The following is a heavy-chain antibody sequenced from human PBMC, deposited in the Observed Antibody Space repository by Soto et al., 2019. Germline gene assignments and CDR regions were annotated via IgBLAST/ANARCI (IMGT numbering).Heavy chain of an antibody. CDR3: ARVSARYLGYTDY. Sequence: QVQLVESGGGVVQPGRSLRLSCAASGFTFSSYAMHWVRQAPGKGLEWVAVISYDGSSKYYADSVKGRFTISRDNSKNTLFLQMNSLRPEDTALYYCARVSARYLGYTDYWGKGTLVTVSS. CDR2: ISYDGSSK. CDR1: GFTFSSYA. J-gene: IGHJ4*02. V-gene: IGHV3-30-3*01. D-gene: IGHD3-16*02.